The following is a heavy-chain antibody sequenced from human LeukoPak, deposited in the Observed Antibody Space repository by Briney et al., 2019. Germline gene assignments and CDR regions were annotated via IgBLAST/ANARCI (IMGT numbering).Heavy chain of an antibody. V-gene: IGHV4-59*01. CDR3: ARGGPYIWRSSFDY. D-gene: IGHD3-16*01. CDR2: IYCSGST. Sequence: PSETLSLTCTVPGGSISSYYWSWIRQPPGKGLEWIGYIYCSGSTNYNPSLKSRVTISVDTSMNQFSLKLISVTAADTAMYYCARGGPYIWRSSFDYWGQGTLVTVSS. CDR1: GGSISSYY. J-gene: IGHJ4*02.